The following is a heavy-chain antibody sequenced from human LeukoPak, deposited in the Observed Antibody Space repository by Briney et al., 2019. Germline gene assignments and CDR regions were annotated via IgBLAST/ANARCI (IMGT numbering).Heavy chain of an antibody. J-gene: IGHJ3*02. V-gene: IGHV3-30*04. CDR1: GFTFSSYA. CDR2: ISYDGSNK. Sequence: GRSLRLPCAASGFTFSSYAMHWVRQAPGKGLEWVAVISYDGSNKYYADSVKGRFTISRDNSKNTLYLQMNSLRAEDTAVYYCASSSPIDTFDIWGQGTMVTVSS. CDR3: ASSSPIDTFDI.